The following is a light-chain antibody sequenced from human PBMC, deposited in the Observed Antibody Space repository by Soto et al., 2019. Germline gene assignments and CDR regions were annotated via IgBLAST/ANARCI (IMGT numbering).Light chain of an antibody. CDR2: KVS. Sequence: DVVMTQSPLSLPVTLGQSASISCRSSQGLVYSDGNTYLHWFQQRPGQSPRRLIYKVSNRDGGVTDRFSGSGAGTDFTLNINRVDAEDVGVYYCKQGTHWPHTFGQGTKLEIK. CDR3: KQGTHWPHT. V-gene: IGKV2-30*01. J-gene: IGKJ2*01. CDR1: QGLVYSDGNTY.